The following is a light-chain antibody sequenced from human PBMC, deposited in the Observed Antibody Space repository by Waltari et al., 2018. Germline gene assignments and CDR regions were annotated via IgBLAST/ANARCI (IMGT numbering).Light chain of an antibody. Sequence: EIVLTQSPGTLSLSPGERATLSCRASQSFTRYLAWYQHKPGPAPRLLIYDASTRAAGTADRFSGSGFGTDFTLTISRLEPEDSAVYYCQHYVRLPVTFGQGTKVEIK. J-gene: IGKJ1*01. CDR1: QSFTRY. V-gene: IGKV3-20*01. CDR2: DAS. CDR3: QHYVRLPVT.